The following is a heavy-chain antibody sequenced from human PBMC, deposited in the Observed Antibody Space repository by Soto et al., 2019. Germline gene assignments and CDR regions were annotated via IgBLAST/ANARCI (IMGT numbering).Heavy chain of an antibody. J-gene: IGHJ4*02. CDR1: GFTFSSFA. CDR2: ISYVGSEK. Sequence: QVQLVESGGGVVQPGRSLTLSCAASGFTFSSFAMHWVRQAPGKGLEWVAVISYVGSEKSYADSVKGRFIIARYNSKNTLILQMNSLRFDDTAVYYCAKALGELSPQSYDYWGQGNLITVSS. CDR3: AKALGELSPQSYDY. V-gene: IGHV3-30*18. D-gene: IGHD3-16*02.